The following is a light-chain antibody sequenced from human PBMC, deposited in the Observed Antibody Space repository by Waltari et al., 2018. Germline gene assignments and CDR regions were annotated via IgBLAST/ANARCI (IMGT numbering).Light chain of an antibody. CDR3: QVWDSSSDHYV. V-gene: IGLV3-21*03. J-gene: IGLJ1*01. CDR2: DDS. CDR1: NIGRKS. Sequence: YVLTRPPSVSVAPGKTARITCGGNNIGRKSVNWYQQKPGQAPVLVVYDDSDRPSGIPERFSGSNYGNTATLTISRVEAGDEADYYCQVWDSSSDHYVFGTGTKVTVL.